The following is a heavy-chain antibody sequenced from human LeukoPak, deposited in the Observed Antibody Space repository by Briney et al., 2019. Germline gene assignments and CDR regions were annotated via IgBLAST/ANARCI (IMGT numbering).Heavy chain of an antibody. D-gene: IGHD3-22*01. CDR2: ISSNGGST. CDR3: ARAYDSSGYYWDY. Sequence: PGGSLRLSCAASGFTFSSYAMHWVHQAPGKGLEYVSAISSNGGSTYYANSVKGRFTISRDNSKNTLYLQMGSLRAEDMAVYYCARAYDSSGYYWDYWGQGTLVTVSS. CDR1: GFTFSSYA. J-gene: IGHJ4*02. V-gene: IGHV3-64*01.